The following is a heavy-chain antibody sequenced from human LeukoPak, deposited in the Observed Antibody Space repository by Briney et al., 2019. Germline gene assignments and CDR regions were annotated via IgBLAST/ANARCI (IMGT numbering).Heavy chain of an antibody. V-gene: IGHV5-51*01. CDR2: IYPGDPDT. J-gene: IGHJ4*02. D-gene: IGHD3-22*01. CDR1: GYSFTSYW. CDR3: ARLSYDSSGYQRRLYYFDY. Sequence: KGGESLKISCKGSGYSFTSYWIGWVRQMPGKGLEWMGIIYPGDPDTRYSPSFQGQVTISADKSISTAYLQWSSLKASDTAMYYCARLSYDSSGYQRRLYYFDYWGQGTLVTVSS.